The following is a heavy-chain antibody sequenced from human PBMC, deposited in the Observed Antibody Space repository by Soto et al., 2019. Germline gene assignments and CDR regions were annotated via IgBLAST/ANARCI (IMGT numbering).Heavy chain of an antibody. CDR2: MNPNSGNT. CDR3: ARVPADYYYYYYGMDV. Sequence: ASVKVSCKASGYTFTSYDINWVRQATGQGLEWMGWMNPNSGNTGYAQKFQGRVTMTRNTSISTAYMELSSLRSEDTAVYYCARVPADYYYYYYGMDVWGQGTTVTVSS. CDR1: GYTFTSYD. V-gene: IGHV1-8*01. J-gene: IGHJ6*02.